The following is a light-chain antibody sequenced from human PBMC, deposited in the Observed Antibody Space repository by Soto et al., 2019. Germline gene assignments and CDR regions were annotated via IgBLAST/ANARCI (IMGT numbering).Light chain of an antibody. Sequence: QSALTQPASVSGSPGQSITISCTGTSSDVGGYNYVSWYQQHPGKAPKLMIYDVTNRPSGVSSRFSGSKSGNTASLTISGLQAEDVADYYCSSYTTSSTWVFGGGTKLTVL. CDR3: SSYTTSSTWV. V-gene: IGLV2-14*01. J-gene: IGLJ3*02. CDR1: SSDVGGYNY. CDR2: DVT.